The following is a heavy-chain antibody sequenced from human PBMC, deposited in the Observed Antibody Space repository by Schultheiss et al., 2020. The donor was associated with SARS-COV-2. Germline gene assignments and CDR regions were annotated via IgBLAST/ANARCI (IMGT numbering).Heavy chain of an antibody. J-gene: IGHJ4*02. CDR2: IWYDGSNK. Sequence: GGSLRLSCAASGFTFSSFGMHWVRQAPGKGLEWVAVIWYDGSNKYYADSVKGRFTISRDNAKNSLYLQMNSLRDEDTAVYYCARDLAGRPNYWGQGTLVTVSS. CDR3: ARDLAGRPNY. V-gene: IGHV3-33*08. D-gene: IGHD1-14*01. CDR1: GFTFSSFG.